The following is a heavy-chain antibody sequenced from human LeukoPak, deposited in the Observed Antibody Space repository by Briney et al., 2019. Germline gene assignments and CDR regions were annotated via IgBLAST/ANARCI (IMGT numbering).Heavy chain of an antibody. CDR1: GFTFSSYA. Sequence: GGSLRLSSAASGFTFSSYAMSWVRQAPGKGLEWVSAISGSGGSTYYADSVKGRFTISRDNSKKTLYLQMNSLRAEDTAVYYCAKGKRRSLQSTTYYYYYMDVWGKGPRSPSP. CDR3: AKGKRRSLQSTTYYYYYMDV. J-gene: IGHJ6*03. D-gene: IGHD5-24*01. CDR2: ISGSGGST. V-gene: IGHV3-23*01.